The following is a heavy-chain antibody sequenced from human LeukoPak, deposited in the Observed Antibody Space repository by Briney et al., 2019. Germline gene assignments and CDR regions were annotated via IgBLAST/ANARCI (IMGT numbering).Heavy chain of an antibody. CDR2: IYYSGST. D-gene: IGHD5-12*01. CDR1: GGSINSYY. V-gene: IGHV4-59*01. CDR3: ARVGGYFSY. J-gene: IGHJ4*02. Sequence: SETLSLTCTVSGGSINSYYWSWIRQPPGEGLEWIGYIYYSGSTNYNPSLKSRVTMSVDTSKNQFSLKVRSVTAADSAVYYCARVGGYFSYWGQGTLVTVSS.